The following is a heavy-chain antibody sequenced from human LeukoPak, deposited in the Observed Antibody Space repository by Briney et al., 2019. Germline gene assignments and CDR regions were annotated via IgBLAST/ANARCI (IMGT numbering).Heavy chain of an antibody. Sequence: GGSLRLSCAASGFSFSTFWMTWVRQAPGRGLEWVANIRHGGSETHYVDSVKGRFTISRDNAKNSLFLQPNSLRAEDTAVYYCARDRTYYDGSAYYDVFDVWGQGTMVTVSS. CDR3: ARDRTYYDGSAYYDVFDV. CDR2: IRHGGSET. J-gene: IGHJ3*01. D-gene: IGHD3-22*01. CDR1: GFSFSTFW. V-gene: IGHV3-7*01.